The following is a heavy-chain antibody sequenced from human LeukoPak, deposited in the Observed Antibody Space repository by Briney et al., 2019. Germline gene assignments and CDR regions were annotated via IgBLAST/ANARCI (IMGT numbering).Heavy chain of an antibody. CDR1: GFTFSSYS. D-gene: IGHD3-10*01. V-gene: IGHV3-21*01. CDR2: ISSSSSYI. J-gene: IGHJ3*02. CDR3: ARVVAYYYGSGSYYDAFAI. Sequence: PGGSLRLSCAASGFTFSSYSMNWVRQAPGKGLEWVSSISSSSSYIYYADSVKGRFTISRDNAKNSLYLQMNSLRAEDTAVYYCARVVAYYYGSGSYYDAFAIWGQGTMVTVSS.